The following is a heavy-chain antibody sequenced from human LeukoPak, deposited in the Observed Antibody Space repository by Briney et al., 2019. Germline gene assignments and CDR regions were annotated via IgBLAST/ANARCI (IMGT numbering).Heavy chain of an antibody. CDR2: IIPIFGTA. CDR3: ARGLAAAAKHYYYYMDV. CDR1: GYTFTSYA. J-gene: IGHJ6*03. D-gene: IGHD6-13*01. V-gene: IGHV1-69*05. Sequence: SVKVSCKASGYTFTSYAISWVRQAPGQGLEWMGGIIPIFGTANYAQKFQGRVTITTDESTSTAYMELSSLRSEDTAVYYCARGLAAAAKHYYYYMDVWGKGTTVTVSS.